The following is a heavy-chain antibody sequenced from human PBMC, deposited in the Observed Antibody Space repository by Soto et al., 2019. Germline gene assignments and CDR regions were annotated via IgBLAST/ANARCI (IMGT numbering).Heavy chain of an antibody. J-gene: IGHJ4*02. CDR1: GGSIINRSSY. Sequence: SETLSLTCAVSGGSIINRSSYWGWIRQPPGKGLTWIGTIYHSGSTHYNPSLKSRVTISVDTSKNQFSLKLHSVTAADTAIYSCAKLKTWNYHVDSWGQGALVT. CDR3: AKLKTWNYHVDS. CDR2: IYHSGST. V-gene: IGHV4-39*01. D-gene: IGHD1-7*01.